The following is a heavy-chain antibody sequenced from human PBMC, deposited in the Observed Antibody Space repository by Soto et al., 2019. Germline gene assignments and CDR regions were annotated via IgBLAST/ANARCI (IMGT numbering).Heavy chain of an antibody. D-gene: IGHD1-26*01. CDR2: IIPIFGTA. CDR3: ARRGAGYRNYYYGMDV. J-gene: IGHJ6*02. Sequence: GASVKVSCKASGGTFSSYAISWVRQAPGQGLEWMGGIIPIFGTANYAQKFQGRVTITADESTSTAYMELSSLSSEDTAVYYCARRGAGYRNYYYGMDVWGQGTTVTVSS. V-gene: IGHV1-69*13. CDR1: GGTFSSYA.